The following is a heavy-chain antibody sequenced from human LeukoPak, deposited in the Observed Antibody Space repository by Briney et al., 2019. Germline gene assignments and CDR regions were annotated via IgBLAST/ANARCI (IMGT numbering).Heavy chain of an antibody. CDR1: GDPISSYY. Sequence: PSETLSLTCTVSGDPISSYYWSWIRQPPGKGLEWIGYIYYSGSTYYNPSLKSRVTISVDTSKNRFSLKLSSVTAADTAVFYCARGRPLTAVDYWGQGTLVTVSS. CDR3: ARGRPLTAVDY. D-gene: IGHD3-9*01. CDR2: IYYSGST. J-gene: IGHJ4*02. V-gene: IGHV4-59*01.